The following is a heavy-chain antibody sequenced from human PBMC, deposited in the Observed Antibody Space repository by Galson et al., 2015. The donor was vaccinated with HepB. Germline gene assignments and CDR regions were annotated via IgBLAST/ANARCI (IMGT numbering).Heavy chain of an antibody. CDR3: AREGIVVVPAARGTFVIDY. CDR2: INPNSGGT. CDR1: GYTFTGYY. J-gene: IGHJ4*02. V-gene: IGHV1-2*06. D-gene: IGHD2-2*01. Sequence: SVKVSCKASGYTFTGYYMHWVRQAPGQGLEWMGRINPNSGGTNYAQKFQGRVTMTRDTSISTAYMELSRLRSDDTAVYYCAREGIVVVPAARGTFVIDYWGQGTLVTVSS.